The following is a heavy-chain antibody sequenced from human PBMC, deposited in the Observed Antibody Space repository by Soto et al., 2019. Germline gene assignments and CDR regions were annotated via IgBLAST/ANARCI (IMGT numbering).Heavy chain of an antibody. CDR3: AIDRLRGYDRSVFSS. Sequence: ASVKVSWKASGYTFTSYDINWVRQAPGQGLEWMGWINPSDGNRNFAQKFEDRVTMTTATSTNTVFLELRSLKSDDTAIYYCAIDRLRGYDRSVFSSSAQRSMDTVSS. CDR2: INPSDGNR. D-gene: IGHD3-22*01. CDR1: GYTFTSYD. J-gene: IGHJ5*02. V-gene: IGHV1-18*01.